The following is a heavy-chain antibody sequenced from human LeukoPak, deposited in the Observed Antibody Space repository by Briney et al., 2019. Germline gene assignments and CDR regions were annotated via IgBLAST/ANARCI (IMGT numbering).Heavy chain of an antibody. J-gene: IGHJ5*02. Sequence: GGSLRLSCAASGFTFSSYAMSWVRQAPGKGLEWVSAISGSGGSTYYADSVKGRFTISRDNSKNTLYLQMNSLRAEDTAVYYCAKDLGIVVVPAGSPGATFNPWGQGTLVTVSS. CDR1: GFTFSSYA. CDR3: AKDLGIVVVPAGSPGATFNP. D-gene: IGHD2-2*01. CDR2: ISGSGGST. V-gene: IGHV3-23*01.